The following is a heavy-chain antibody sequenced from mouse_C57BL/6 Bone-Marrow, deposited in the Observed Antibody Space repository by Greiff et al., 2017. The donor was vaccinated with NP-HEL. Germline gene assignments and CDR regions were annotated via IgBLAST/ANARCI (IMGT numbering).Heavy chain of an antibody. Sequence: EVMLVESGGGLVKPGGSLKLSCAASGFTFSSYAMSWVRQTPEKRLEWVATISDGGSYTYYPDNVKGRFTISRDNAKNNLYLQMSHLKSEDTAMYYCARDGPEAYWGQGTLVTVSA. J-gene: IGHJ3*01. CDR2: ISDGGSYT. V-gene: IGHV5-4*01. CDR3: ARDGPEAY. CDR1: GFTFSSYA.